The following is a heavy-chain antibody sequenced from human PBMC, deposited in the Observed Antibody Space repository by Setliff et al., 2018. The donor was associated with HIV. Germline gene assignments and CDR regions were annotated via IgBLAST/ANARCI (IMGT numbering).Heavy chain of an antibody. V-gene: IGHV4-59*08. CDR1: GGSISSHY. CDR2: IYYSGST. Sequence: PSETLSLTCTVSGGSISSHYWSWIRQPPGKRLEWIGYIYYSGSTNYNPSLKSRVTISVDTSKNQFSLKLRSVTAADTAVYYCAKPLYDSSGYYLNWYFDLWGRGTLVTVSS. J-gene: IGHJ2*01. D-gene: IGHD3-22*01. CDR3: AKPLYDSSGYYLNWYFDL.